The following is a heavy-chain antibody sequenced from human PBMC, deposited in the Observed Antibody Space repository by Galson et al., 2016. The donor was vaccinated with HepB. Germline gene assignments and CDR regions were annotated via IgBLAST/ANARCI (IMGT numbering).Heavy chain of an antibody. CDR1: GGSFSGTY. D-gene: IGHD3-16*02. J-gene: IGHJ4*02. Sequence: SETLSLTCAVYGGSFSGTYWTWIRQSPGKGLEWIGEINHGGRTNYNPSLKSRVTVSVETSKNQFSLKLTSVTAADTAVYYCARGYVARRTYFGHVWGSYLYVDYWSQGALVTVSS. CDR2: INHGGRT. CDR3: ARGYVARRTYFGHVWGSYLYVDY. V-gene: IGHV4-34*01.